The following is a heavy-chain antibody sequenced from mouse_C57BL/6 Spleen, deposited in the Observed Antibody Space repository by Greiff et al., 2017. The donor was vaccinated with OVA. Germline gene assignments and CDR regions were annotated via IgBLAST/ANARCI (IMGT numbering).Heavy chain of an antibody. CDR1: GYTFTSYW. Sequence: QVQLKQPGAELVKPGASVKVSCKASGYTFTSYWMHWVKQRPGQGLEWIGRIHPSDSDTNYNQKFKGKATLTVDKSSSTAYMQLSSLTSEDSAVYYCAIEDYYGSSSHWGQGTTLTVSS. D-gene: IGHD1-1*01. CDR2: IHPSDSDT. J-gene: IGHJ2*01. CDR3: AIEDYYGSSSH. V-gene: IGHV1-74*01.